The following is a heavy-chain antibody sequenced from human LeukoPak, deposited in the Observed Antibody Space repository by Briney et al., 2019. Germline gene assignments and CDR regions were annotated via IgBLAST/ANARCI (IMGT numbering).Heavy chain of an antibody. J-gene: IGHJ4*02. Sequence: ASVKVSCKASGGTFSSYAISWVRQAPGQGLEWMGGIIPTFGTANYAQKFQGRVTITADESTSTAYMELSSLRSEDTAVYYCARAPHGSGSYWEWGQGTLVTVSS. D-gene: IGHD1-26*01. V-gene: IGHV1-69*13. CDR2: IIPTFGTA. CDR3: ARAPHGSGSYWE. CDR1: GGTFSSYA.